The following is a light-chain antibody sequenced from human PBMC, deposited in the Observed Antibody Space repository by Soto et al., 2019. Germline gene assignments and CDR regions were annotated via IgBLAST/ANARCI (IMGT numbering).Light chain of an antibody. CDR1: QSVGSNY. V-gene: IGKV3-20*01. J-gene: IGKJ3*01. Sequence: VMTQSPATLSVSPGERATLSCRASQSVGSNYLAWYQQKPGQAPRLLIYGASKRATGIPDRFSGSGSETDFALTISGLEPEDFAVYYCQQYGTSPPGVTFGPGTKVDIK. CDR2: GAS. CDR3: QQYGTSPPGVT.